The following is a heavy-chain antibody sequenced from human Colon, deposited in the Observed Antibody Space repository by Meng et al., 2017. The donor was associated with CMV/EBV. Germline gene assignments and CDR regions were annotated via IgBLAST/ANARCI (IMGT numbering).Heavy chain of an antibody. CDR2: ISTNRNT. J-gene: IGHJ4*02. CDR3: VRGGYSGTQTGGVQEY. V-gene: IGHV4-4*07. Sequence: QVQRQAEGPGVVKPSEAPSLTCTVSGGSISTYYWSWTRQPAGEGLEWLGRISTNRNTDYNPSLNSRATIWLDTSNNQFSLKLTSVTAADTAVYYCVRGGYSGTQTGGVQEYWGQGTLVTVSS. D-gene: IGHD5-12*01. CDR1: GGSISTYY.